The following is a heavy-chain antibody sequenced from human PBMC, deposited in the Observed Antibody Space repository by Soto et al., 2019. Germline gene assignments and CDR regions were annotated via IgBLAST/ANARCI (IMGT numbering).Heavy chain of an antibody. V-gene: IGHV3-23*01. CDR1: GFTFSIYA. Sequence: GGSLRLSRAASGFTFSIYAMSWVRQAPGKGLEWVSTISHRSATTYYADSVKGRFTVSRDNSKNTLYLQMNSLRAEDTAVYYCARQIVELIPYFDHWGQGSLVTVS. J-gene: IGHJ4*02. D-gene: IGHD3-22*01. CDR2: ISHRSATT. CDR3: ARQIVELIPYFDH.